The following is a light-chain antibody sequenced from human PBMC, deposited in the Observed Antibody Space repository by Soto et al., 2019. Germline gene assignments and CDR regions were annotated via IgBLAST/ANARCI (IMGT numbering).Light chain of an antibody. J-gene: IGKJ2*01. CDR2: AAS. CDR1: QGISNY. Sequence: DIQMTQSPSSLSAALGDRVTITCRASQGISNYLAWYQQKPGKVPKLLIYAASTLQSGVPSRFSGSGSGTDFTLTISSLQPEDVATHYCQKYYSAPYTFGQGTKLEIK. V-gene: IGKV1-27*01. CDR3: QKYYSAPYT.